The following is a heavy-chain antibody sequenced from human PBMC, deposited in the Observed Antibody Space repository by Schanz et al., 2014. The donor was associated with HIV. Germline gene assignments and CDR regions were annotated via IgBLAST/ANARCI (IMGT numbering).Heavy chain of an antibody. CDR3: ARDPQKSFDI. J-gene: IGHJ3*02. Sequence: QLQLVESGGGVVRPGTSLRLSCAASGFTFSDHGMHWVRQAPGKGLEWVASIWYDGSNTHYADSVKGRLTISRDDSKNTVYLQMNSLRAEDTAVYYCARDPQKSFDIWGQGTMVIVSS. CDR1: GFTFSDHG. V-gene: IGHV3-33*01. CDR2: IWYDGSNT.